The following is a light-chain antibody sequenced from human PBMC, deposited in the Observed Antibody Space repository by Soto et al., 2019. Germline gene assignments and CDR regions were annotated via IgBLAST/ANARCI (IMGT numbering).Light chain of an antibody. J-gene: IGKJ3*01. CDR2: KAS. V-gene: IGKV1-5*03. CDR3: QQYQSYFLT. CDR1: QSISSW. Sequence: DIQMTQSPSTLSASVGDRVTITCRASQSISSWLAWYQQKPGKAPKLLIYKASSLESGVPSRFSGSGSGTEFTLTITGLQPDDFASYYCQQYQSYFLTFGPGTKVDIK.